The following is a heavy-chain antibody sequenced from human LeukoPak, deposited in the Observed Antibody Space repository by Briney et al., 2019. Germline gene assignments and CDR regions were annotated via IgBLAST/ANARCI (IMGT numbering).Heavy chain of an antibody. V-gene: IGHV4-38-2*02. J-gene: IGHJ6*04. CDR3: ARGQGDAWSGYVLNV. CDR1: GYSIMTTFY. Sequence: SETLSLTCTVSGYSIMTTFYWGWIRQSPTKGLEWIGNVYHSGSTNYNPSLKSRVTISVDTSKNQFSLNLSSVTAADTAVYYCARGQGDAWSGYVLNVWGKGTTVTVSS. D-gene: IGHD3-3*01. CDR2: VYHSGST.